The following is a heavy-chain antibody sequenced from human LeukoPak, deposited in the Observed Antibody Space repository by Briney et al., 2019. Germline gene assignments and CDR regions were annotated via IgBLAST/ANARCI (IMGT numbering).Heavy chain of an antibody. CDR3: ARGVPFLAYCGGDCYSDWFDP. V-gene: IGHV1-8*02. D-gene: IGHD2-21*02. CDR1: GGTFSSYA. Sequence: ASVKVSCKASGGTFSSYAISWVRQAPGQGLEWMGWMNPNSGNTGYAQKFQGRVTMTRNTSISTAYMELSSLRSEDTAVYYCARGVPFLAYCGGDCYSDWFDPWGQGTLVTVSS. J-gene: IGHJ5*02. CDR2: MNPNSGNT.